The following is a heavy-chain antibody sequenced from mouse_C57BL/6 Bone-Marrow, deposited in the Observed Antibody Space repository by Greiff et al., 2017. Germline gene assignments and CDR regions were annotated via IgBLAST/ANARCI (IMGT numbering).Heavy chain of an antibody. CDR2: IYPRSGNT. CDR1: GYTFTSYG. J-gene: IGHJ3*01. Sequence: VKLQESGAELARPGASVKLSCKASGYTFTSYGISWVKQRTGQGLEWIGEIYPRSGNTYYNEKFKGKATLTADKSSSTAYMELRSLTSEDSAVYFCARSYYYGSSFWFAYWGQGTLVTVSA. V-gene: IGHV1-81*01. CDR3: ARSYYYGSSFWFAY. D-gene: IGHD1-1*01.